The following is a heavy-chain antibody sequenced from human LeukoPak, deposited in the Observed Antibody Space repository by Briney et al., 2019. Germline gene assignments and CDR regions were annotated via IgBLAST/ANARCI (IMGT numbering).Heavy chain of an antibody. CDR2: IYHSGST. D-gene: IGHD4-17*01. V-gene: IGHV4-59*08. Sequence: PSETLSLTCTVSGGSISSYYWSWIRQPPGKGLEWIGSIYHSGSTYYNPSLKSRVTISVDTSKNQFSLKLSSVTAADTAVYYCARILYGDYVGVDYWGQGTLVTVSS. CDR3: ARILYGDYVGVDY. J-gene: IGHJ4*02. CDR1: GGSISSYY.